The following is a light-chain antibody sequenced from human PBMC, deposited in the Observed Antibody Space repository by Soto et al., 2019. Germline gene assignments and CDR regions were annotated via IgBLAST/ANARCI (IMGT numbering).Light chain of an antibody. J-gene: IGKJ1*01. CDR2: KAS. CDR1: QGITSW. CDR3: KHYNSYSEA. V-gene: IGKV1-5*03. Sequence: IQLTQSPSSLSASVGDSVTITCRASQGITSWLAWYQQKPGKAPKLLIYKASTLKSGVQSRFSGSGSGTEFTLTIRSLQPDDFATYYCKHYNSYSEAFGQGTKVDIK.